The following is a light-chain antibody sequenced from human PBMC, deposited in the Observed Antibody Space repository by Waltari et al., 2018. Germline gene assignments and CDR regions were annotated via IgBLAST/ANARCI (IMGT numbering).Light chain of an antibody. CDR1: SSDVV. J-gene: IGLJ2*01. CDR3: SSYTSSSTV. Sequence: QSALTQPASVSGSPGQSITISCTGTSSDVVSWYQQHPGKAPKLMLYEVSNRPSGVSNRFSGSKSGNTASLTISGLQAEDEADYYRSSYTSSSTVFGGGTKLTVL. CDR2: EVS. V-gene: IGLV2-14*01.